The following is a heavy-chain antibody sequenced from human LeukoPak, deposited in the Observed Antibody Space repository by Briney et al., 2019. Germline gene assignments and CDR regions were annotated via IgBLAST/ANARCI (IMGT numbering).Heavy chain of an antibody. V-gene: IGHV3-74*01. CDR2: INSDGSST. CDR3: GREAVVGLIDP. J-gene: IGHJ5*02. D-gene: IGHD6-19*01. Sequence: GGSLRLSCAASGFTFSSYWMHWVRQAPGKGLVWVSLINSDGSSTSYADSVKGRFTISRDNAKNTLYLQMNSLRVEDTAVYYCGREAVVGLIDPWGQGTLVTVSS. CDR1: GFTFSSYW.